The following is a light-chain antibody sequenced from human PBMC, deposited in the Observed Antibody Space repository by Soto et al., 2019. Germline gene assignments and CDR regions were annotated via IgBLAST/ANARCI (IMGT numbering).Light chain of an antibody. CDR1: QDISSS. V-gene: IGKV1-39*01. Sequence: DIQMTQSPSSLSASIGDRVTISCRASQDISSSLNWYQHKSGKAPKLLIYAASGLHSGVPSRFSGSGSGTDFTLTISSLQPEDFATYYCQQSYSTPSRFGQGTRLEIK. CDR2: AAS. CDR3: QQSYSTPSR. J-gene: IGKJ5*01.